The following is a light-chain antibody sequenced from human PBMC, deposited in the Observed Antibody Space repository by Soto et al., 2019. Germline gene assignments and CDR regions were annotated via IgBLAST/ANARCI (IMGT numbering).Light chain of an antibody. Sequence: ETERTHSPAPLSVSPGERATLSCRANQSVFSSLACYQHKPGQAPRLLIYGAATRATAIPARFRGSGSGTEFTLTVSSLASDGLAVYSWQQYHNWPAFGQGTKVDIK. CDR2: GAA. CDR3: QQYHNWPA. V-gene: IGKV3-15*01. CDR1: QSVFSS. J-gene: IGKJ1*01.